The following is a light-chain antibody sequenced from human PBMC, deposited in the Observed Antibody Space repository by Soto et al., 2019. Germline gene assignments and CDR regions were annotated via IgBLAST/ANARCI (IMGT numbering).Light chain of an antibody. CDR3: QQYGSSPLT. V-gene: IGKV3-20*01. CDR1: QSVSSSY. CDR2: GSS. J-gene: IGKJ1*01. Sequence: EIVLTQSPGTLSLSPGERATLSCRASQSVSSSYLAWYQQKPGHAPRLLIYGSSSRATAIPYRCSGSGSGTDFTLTSSRLEHEAFALYHCQQYGSSPLTFGQGTKVEIK.